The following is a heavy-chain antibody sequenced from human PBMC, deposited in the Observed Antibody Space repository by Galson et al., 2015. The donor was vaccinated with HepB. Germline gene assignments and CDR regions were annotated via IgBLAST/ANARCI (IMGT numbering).Heavy chain of an antibody. Sequence: LSLTCTVPGGSISSSSYYWGWIRQPPGKGLEWIGSVYYSGSTYYNPSLKSRVTISVDTSKNQFSLKLSSVTAADTAVYYCARDYGGSSGYSPSLFDPWGQGTLVTVSS. CDR2: VYYSGST. CDR1: GGSISSSSYY. J-gene: IGHJ5*02. CDR3: ARDYGGSSGYSPSLFDP. D-gene: IGHD3-22*01. V-gene: IGHV4-39*07.